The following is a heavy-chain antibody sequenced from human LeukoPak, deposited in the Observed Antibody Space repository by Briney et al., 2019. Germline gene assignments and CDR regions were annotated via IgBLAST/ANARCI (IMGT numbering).Heavy chain of an antibody. D-gene: IGHD6-19*01. CDR2: ISYDGSNK. CDR1: GFTFSSYG. J-gene: IGHJ4*02. Sequence: GGSLRLSCAASGFTFSSYGMNWVRQAPGKGLEWVAVISYDGSNKYYADSVKGRFTISRDNSKNTLYLQMNSLRAEDTAVYYCARDIGSGWSFFDYWGQGTLVTVSS. V-gene: IGHV3-30*19. CDR3: ARDIGSGWSFFDY.